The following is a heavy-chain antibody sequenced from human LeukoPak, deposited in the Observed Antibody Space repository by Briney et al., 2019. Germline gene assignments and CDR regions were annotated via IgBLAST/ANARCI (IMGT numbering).Heavy chain of an antibody. J-gene: IGHJ4*02. CDR3: SGAEFRYSSGWSYFDF. V-gene: IGHV3-49*04. CDR2: IRSKTYGGTT. CDR1: GFAFADFA. D-gene: IGHD6-19*01. Sequence: GGSLRLSCTASGFAFADFAMTWVRQAPGKGLEWLGFIRSKTYGGTTEYAASVKGRFTISRDDSRSIAYLQMNSLKPDDTAIYYCSGAEFRYSSGWSYFDFWGQGTLVTVSS.